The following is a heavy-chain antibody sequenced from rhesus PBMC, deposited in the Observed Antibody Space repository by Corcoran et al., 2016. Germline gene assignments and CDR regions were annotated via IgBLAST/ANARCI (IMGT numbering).Heavy chain of an antibody. D-gene: IGHD3-22*01. CDR2: ISSDGSST. CDR1: GFPFSSYW. V-gene: IGHV3-119*01. CDR3: ARGGWSDYGY. J-gene: IGHJ4*01. Sequence: EVQLVESGGGLVQPGGSLRLSCAASGFPFSSYWMFWVRQAPGKGLGWVSLISSDGSSTSYADSVKGRFTISRENAKNSLYLQMNRLRAEDTAVYYCARGGWSDYGYWGQGVLVTVSS.